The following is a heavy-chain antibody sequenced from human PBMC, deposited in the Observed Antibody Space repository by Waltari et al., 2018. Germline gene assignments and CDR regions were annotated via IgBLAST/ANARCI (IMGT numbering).Heavy chain of an antibody. V-gene: IGHV1-69*01. J-gene: IGHJ6*02. Sequence: QVQLVQSGAEVKKPGSSVKVSCKASGGTFSSYAISWVRQAPGQGLEWMGELTPIVGTANDAQKFQGRVTITADESTSTAYMGLSSLGSEDTAVYYCARAVLSVAAAGFYYYYGMDVWGQGTTVTVSS. CDR1: GGTFSSYA. CDR2: LTPIVGTA. CDR3: ARAVLSVAAAGFYYYYGMDV. D-gene: IGHD6-13*01.